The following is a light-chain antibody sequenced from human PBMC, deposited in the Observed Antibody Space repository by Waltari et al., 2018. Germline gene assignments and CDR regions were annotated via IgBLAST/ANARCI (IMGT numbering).Light chain of an antibody. CDR2: GTS. V-gene: IGKV1-12*01. CDR3: QQYNSFPIT. Sequence: DIQMPQSPSPVSESVGDRVTITCRASQDVGNRLAWYQQKPGKAPNLLIYGTSSLQTGVPSRFSGSGSGTEFTLTISSLQPDDFGTYYCQQYNSFPITFGPGTKVEIK. CDR1: QDVGNR. J-gene: IGKJ3*01.